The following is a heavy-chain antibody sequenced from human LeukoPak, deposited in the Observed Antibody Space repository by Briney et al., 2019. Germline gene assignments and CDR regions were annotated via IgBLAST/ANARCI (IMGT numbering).Heavy chain of an antibody. CDR3: ARDGAVTDFKMATIPDY. D-gene: IGHD5-24*01. Sequence: GGSLRLSCAASGFTFSSYAMHWVRQAPGKGLEWVAVISYDGSNKYYADSVKGRFTISRDNSKNTLYLQMNSLRAEDTAVYYCARDGAVTDFKMATIPDYWGQGTLVTVSS. J-gene: IGHJ4*02. CDR2: ISYDGSNK. CDR1: GFTFSSYA. V-gene: IGHV3-30-3*01.